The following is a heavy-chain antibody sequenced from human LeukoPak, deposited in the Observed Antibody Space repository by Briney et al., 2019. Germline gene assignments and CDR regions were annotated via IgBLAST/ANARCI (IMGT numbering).Heavy chain of an antibody. V-gene: IGHV1-18*01. CDR1: GYTFTIYG. CDR3: ARGIIGYYFDY. D-gene: IGHD2-15*01. J-gene: IGHJ4*02. CDR2: ISAYGNT. Sequence: GASVKVPCKTSGYTFTIYGISWVCQAPGQGLEWMGLISAYGNTNYAQNLQGRVTMTTDTSTSTAYMELRSLRSDDTAVYYCARGIIGYYFDYWGQGTLVTVSS.